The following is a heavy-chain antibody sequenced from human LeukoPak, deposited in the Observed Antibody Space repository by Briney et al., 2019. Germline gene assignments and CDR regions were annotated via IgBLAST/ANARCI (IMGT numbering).Heavy chain of an antibody. CDR3: ARGHTSEQWIQLINSSFDY. Sequence: PSETLSLTCTVSGGSISSGDYYWSWIRQPPGKGLEWIGEINHSGSTNYNPSLKSRVTISVDTSKNQFSLKLSSVTAADTAVYYCARGHTSEQWIQLINSSFDYWGQGTLVTVSS. V-gene: IGHV4-39*07. D-gene: IGHD5-18*01. J-gene: IGHJ4*02. CDR2: INHSGST. CDR1: GGSISSGDYY.